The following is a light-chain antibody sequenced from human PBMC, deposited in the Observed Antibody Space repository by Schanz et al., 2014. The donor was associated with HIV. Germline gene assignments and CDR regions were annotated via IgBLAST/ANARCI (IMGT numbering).Light chain of an antibody. J-gene: IGKJ1*01. V-gene: IGKV3-15*01. CDR1: QSLSDF. CDR3: QQYNDWPRT. CDR2: HAS. Sequence: EIVLTQSPGSLSLSPGERATLSCRASQSLSDFLAWYQQKPGQAPRLLIYHASSRAPGGPPRFSGSGSGTDFTLTINSLQSEDFAVYYCQQYNDWPRTFGRGTKVEIK.